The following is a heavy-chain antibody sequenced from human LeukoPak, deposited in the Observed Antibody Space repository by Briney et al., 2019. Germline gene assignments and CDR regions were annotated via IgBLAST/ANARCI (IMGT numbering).Heavy chain of an antibody. CDR2: IIPILGIA. J-gene: IGHJ4*02. CDR1: GGTFSSYT. V-gene: IGHV1-69*04. Sequence: ASVKVSCKASGGTFSSYTISWVRQAPRQGLEWMGRIIPILGIANYAQKFQGRVTITADKSTSTAYMELSSLRSEDTAVYYCAREDYDSSGYYFDYWGQGTLVTVSS. D-gene: IGHD3-22*01. CDR3: AREDYDSSGYYFDY.